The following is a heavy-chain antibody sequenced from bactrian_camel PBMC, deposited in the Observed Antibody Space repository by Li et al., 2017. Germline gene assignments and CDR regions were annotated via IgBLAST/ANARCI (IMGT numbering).Heavy chain of an antibody. V-gene: IGHV3S53*01. CDR2: IDSDGET. J-gene: IGHJ4*01. CDR1: GHSRGSNC. Sequence: HVQLVESGGDSVQAGGSLRLSCKVSGHSRGSNCVGWYRLPPGRAPAEREGVASIDSDGETTYADSVKGRFIISRDNAKNSVYLQMNSLKLGDTAMYYCAADFGPYCSGPYLARRANFEGQGTQVTVS. D-gene: IGHD2*01.